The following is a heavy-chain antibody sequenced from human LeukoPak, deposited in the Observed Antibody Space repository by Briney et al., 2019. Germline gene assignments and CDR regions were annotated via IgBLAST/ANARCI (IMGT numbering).Heavy chain of an antibody. CDR1: AFTFSSYA. CDR3: AKDRYRGDYSLNSSPIDY. J-gene: IGHJ4*02. CDR2: ISGGGDDT. Sequence: GGSLRLSCAAPAFTFSSYAMNWVRQAPGKGLEWVSGISGGGDDTYYADSVKGRFTISRDNSKNTLYLQMNSLRAEDTAIYYCAKDRYRGDYSLNSSPIDYWGQGTLVTVSS. V-gene: IGHV3-23*01. D-gene: IGHD4-17*01.